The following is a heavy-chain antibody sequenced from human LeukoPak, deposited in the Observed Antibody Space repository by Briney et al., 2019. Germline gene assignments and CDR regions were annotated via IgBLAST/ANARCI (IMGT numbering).Heavy chain of an antibody. D-gene: IGHD5-18*01. CDR2: IYYSGST. J-gene: IGHJ4*02. Sequence: SSETLSLTCTVSGGSISSYYWSWIRQPPGKGLEWIGYIYYSGSTNYNPSLKSRVTISVDTSKNQFSLKLSSVTAADTAVYYCARGPEGYSYGYQFDYWGQGTLVTVSP. V-gene: IGHV4-59*01. CDR1: GGSISSYY. CDR3: ARGPEGYSYGYQFDY.